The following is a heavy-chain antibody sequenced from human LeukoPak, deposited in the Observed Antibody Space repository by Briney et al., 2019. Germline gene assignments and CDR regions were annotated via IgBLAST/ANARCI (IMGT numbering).Heavy chain of an antibody. Sequence: SETLSPACTLSAASIITSSYYWGWIRQPPGKGLEWIGSIYYSGSTYYNPSLKSRVNISVDTSKKQFSLKLSSVTAAVTAVYYCARVVPAAMSLWFDPWGQGTLVTVSS. CDR2: IYYSGST. D-gene: IGHD2-2*01. V-gene: IGHV4-39*07. J-gene: IGHJ5*02. CDR3: ARVVPAAMSLWFDP. CDR1: AASIITSSYY.